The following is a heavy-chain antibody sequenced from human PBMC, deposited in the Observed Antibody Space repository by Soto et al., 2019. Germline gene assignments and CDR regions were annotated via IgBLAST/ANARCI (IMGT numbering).Heavy chain of an antibody. J-gene: IGHJ3*01. V-gene: IGHV4-59*08. CDR1: GGSITSYY. D-gene: IGHD6-13*01. CDR3: ARHKAPRNGGSWYGPAFDV. Sequence: PSETLSLTCTVSGGSITSYYWSWIRQPPGKGLEWIAYIYYNGITDYNPSLKSRVTISVDTSMNQFSLKLSAVTAADTAVYYCARHKAPRNGGSWYGPAFDVWGQGTMVTVSS. CDR2: IYYNGIT.